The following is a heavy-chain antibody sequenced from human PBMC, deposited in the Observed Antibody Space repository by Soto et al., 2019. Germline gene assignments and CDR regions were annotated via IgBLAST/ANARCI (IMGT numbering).Heavy chain of an antibody. J-gene: IGHJ4*02. CDR1: GFTFSSYS. CDR2: ISSSSSYI. CDR3: ARELSSTDSSGYFPLDY. Sequence: PGGSLRLSCAASGFTFSSYSMNWVRQAPGKGLEWVSSISSSSSYIYYADSVKGRFTISRDNAKNSLYLQMNSLRAEDTAVYYCARELSSTDSSGYFPLDYWGQGTLVTVSS. D-gene: IGHD3-22*01. V-gene: IGHV3-21*01.